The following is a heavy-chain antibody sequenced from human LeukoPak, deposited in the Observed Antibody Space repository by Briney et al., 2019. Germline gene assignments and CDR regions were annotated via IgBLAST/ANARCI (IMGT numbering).Heavy chain of an antibody. CDR3: ARGEYYFDY. CDR1: GFTFNNYQ. V-gene: IGHV3-48*03. J-gene: IGHJ4*02. Sequence: GGSLRLSCAASGFTFNNYQMNWVRQAPGKGLECISYISSNGRTIYYADSLKGRFTVSRDNAKNSLYLRMNNLRAEDTAVYYCARGEYYFDYWGQGTLVTVSS. CDR2: ISSNGRTI.